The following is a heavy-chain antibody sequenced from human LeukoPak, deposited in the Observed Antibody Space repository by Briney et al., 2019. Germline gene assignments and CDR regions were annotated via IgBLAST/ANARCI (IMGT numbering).Heavy chain of an antibody. J-gene: IGHJ6*02. CDR1: GFTFGSHA. V-gene: IGHV3-23*01. Sequence: GGSLRLSCGASGFTFGSHAMTWVRQAPGKGLEWVSAISISGDTTYYADAVKGRFTISRDNSKNTVYLQMNSLRAEDTAVYFCARGGGLDVWGQGATVTVSS. CDR3: ARGGGLDV. D-gene: IGHD3-16*01. CDR2: ISISGDTT.